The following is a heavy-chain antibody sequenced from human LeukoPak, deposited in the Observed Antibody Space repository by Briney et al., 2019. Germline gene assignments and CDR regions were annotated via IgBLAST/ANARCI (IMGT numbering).Heavy chain of an antibody. CDR1: GGSISSVIYY. D-gene: IGHD2-15*01. J-gene: IGHJ3*02. V-gene: IGHV4-61*02. CDR3: ARDVRLGTPIVVVVAATGAFDI. Sequence: PSQTLSLTCTVSGGSISSVIYYWSWIRQPAGKGLEWIGRIYNSGSTTYNPSLKSRVTISIDTSKNQFSLKLRSVTAADTAVYYCARDVRLGTPIVVVVAATGAFDIWGQGTMVTVSS. CDR2: IYNSGST.